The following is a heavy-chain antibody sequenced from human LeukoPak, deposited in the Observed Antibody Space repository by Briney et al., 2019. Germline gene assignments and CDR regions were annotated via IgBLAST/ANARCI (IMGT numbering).Heavy chain of an antibody. CDR3: ARLRYGDEGNYFDY. Sequence: ASVKVSCKASGYTFTGYYMHWVRQAPGQGLVWMGWINPNSGGTNYAQKFQGRVTMTRDTSISTAYMELSRLRSDDTAVYYCARLRYGDEGNYFDYWGQGTLVTVSS. V-gene: IGHV1-2*02. J-gene: IGHJ4*02. CDR1: GYTFTGYY. D-gene: IGHD4-17*01. CDR2: INPNSGGT.